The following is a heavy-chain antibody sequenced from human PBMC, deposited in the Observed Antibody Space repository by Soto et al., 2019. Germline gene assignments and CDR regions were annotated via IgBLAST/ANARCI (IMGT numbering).Heavy chain of an antibody. CDR1: GFTFSSYG. D-gene: IGHD6-19*01. Sequence: EVQLLESGGGLVQPGGSLRLSGTASGFTFSSYGMNWVRQAPGKGLEWVSATGDGGTYYADSVRGRFTISRDDSKNTLFLQMNTLTAEDTAVYYCARGSSGWGVDYWGQGTLVTVS. CDR2: TGDGGT. CDR3: ARGSSGWGVDY. J-gene: IGHJ4*02. V-gene: IGHV3-23*01.